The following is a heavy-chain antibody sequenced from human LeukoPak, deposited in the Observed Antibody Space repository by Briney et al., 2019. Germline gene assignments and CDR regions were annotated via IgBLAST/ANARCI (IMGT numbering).Heavy chain of an antibody. CDR3: ARSTPKYDSSGYSTELIDY. V-gene: IGHV2-70*11. CDR2: IDWDDDE. D-gene: IGHD3-22*01. J-gene: IGHJ4*02. Sequence: ESGPTLVNPTQTLTLTCTFSGFSLSTSGMCVTWIRQTPGKALEWLARIDWDDDEYYNTSLKTRLTISKDPSKNQVVLTMTNMDPVDTATYYCARSTPKYDSSGYSTELIDYWGQGTLVTVSS. CDR1: GFSLSTSGMC.